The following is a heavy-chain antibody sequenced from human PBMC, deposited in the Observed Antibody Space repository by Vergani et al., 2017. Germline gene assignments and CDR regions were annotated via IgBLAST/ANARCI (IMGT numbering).Heavy chain of an antibody. CDR1: GDSISRSHYY. CDR2: ISSSGSP. V-gene: IGHV4-39*02. Sequence: QLQLQESGPGLVKPSETLSPSCRVSGDSISRSHYYWGFIRQPPGKGLEWIWSISSSGSPFYNPTLKSRLAFAVDTSMNLFSLRLKSVTATDTGMYDCARPVGPSAIADGYHVWGQGTMVTVS. D-gene: IGHD3-10*01. J-gene: IGHJ3*01. CDR3: ARPVGPSAIADGYHV.